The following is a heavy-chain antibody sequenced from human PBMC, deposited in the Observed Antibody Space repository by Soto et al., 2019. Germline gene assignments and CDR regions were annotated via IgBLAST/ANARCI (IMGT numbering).Heavy chain of an antibody. V-gene: IGHV3-23*01. J-gene: IGHJ4*03. CDR2: ISGSGGST. Sequence: MRLSCAASGFTFSSYAMSWVRQAPGKGLEWVSAISGSGGSTYYADSVKGRVTISRDNSKNTLYLQMNSLRAEDTAVYYCAKDLYQLRPGPFDYWGQGTTVTVSS. CDR3: AKDLYQLRPGPFDY. CDR1: GFTFSSYA. D-gene: IGHD2-2*01.